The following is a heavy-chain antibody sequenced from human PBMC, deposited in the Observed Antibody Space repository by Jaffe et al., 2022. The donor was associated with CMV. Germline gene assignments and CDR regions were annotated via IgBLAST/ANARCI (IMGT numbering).Heavy chain of an antibody. V-gene: IGHV3-53*01. CDR1: GFTVSNNY. CDR3: ARPHDYPMYWYFDL. D-gene: IGHD4-17*01. J-gene: IGHJ2*01. CDR2: IYSGGST. Sequence: EVQLVESGGGLIQPGGSLRLSCAASGFTVSNNYMTWVRQAPGKGLEWVSVIYSGGSTYYADSVKGRFTISRDGSQNTLYLQMNSLRFEDTAVYYCARPHDYPMYWYFDLWGRGTLVTVSS.